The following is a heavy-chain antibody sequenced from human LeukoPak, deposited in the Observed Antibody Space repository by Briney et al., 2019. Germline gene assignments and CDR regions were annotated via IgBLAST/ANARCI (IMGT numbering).Heavy chain of an antibody. J-gene: IGHJ4*02. D-gene: IGHD5-12*01. CDR1: GYTFTGYY. V-gene: IGHV1-2*02. Sequence: ASVKVSCKASGYTFTGYYMYLVRQAPGQGLEWMGWINPNTGGTNYAQKFQDRVTMTRDTSINTAYMELSRLTSDDTAVYYCAIIVAAIRGFDYWGQGTLVTVSS. CDR3: AIIVAAIRGFDY. CDR2: INPNTGGT.